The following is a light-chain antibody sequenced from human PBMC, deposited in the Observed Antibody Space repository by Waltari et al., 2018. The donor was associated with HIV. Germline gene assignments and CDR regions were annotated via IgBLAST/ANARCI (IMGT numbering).Light chain of an antibody. CDR2: WAS. V-gene: IGKV4-1*01. CDR3: QQYYSTPLT. J-gene: IGKJ4*01. Sequence: DIVMTQSPDSLAVSLGERATINCKSSQSVLSNSNNKNYLAWYQQKSGQSPKLLIYWASTRESGVPDRFSGSGSGTDSSLSISSLQAEDVAVYYCQQYYSTPLTFGGGTKVEIK. CDR1: QSVLSNSNNKNY.